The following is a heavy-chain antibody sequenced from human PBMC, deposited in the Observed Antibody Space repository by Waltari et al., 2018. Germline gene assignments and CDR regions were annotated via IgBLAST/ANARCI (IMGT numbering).Heavy chain of an antibody. Sequence: QMQLVHSGAEVKKTGSSVKVSCKASGYTFTYLYLHWLRQAPGHALEWMGWITPFNGNTNYAQKFQDRVTITRDRSRSTAYMELSSLRSEDTAMYYCARGGYYDSSDYFDYWGQGTLVTVSS. D-gene: IGHD3-22*01. CDR2: ITPFNGNT. CDR1: GYTFTYLY. J-gene: IGHJ4*02. CDR3: ARGGYYDSSDYFDY. V-gene: IGHV1-45*02.